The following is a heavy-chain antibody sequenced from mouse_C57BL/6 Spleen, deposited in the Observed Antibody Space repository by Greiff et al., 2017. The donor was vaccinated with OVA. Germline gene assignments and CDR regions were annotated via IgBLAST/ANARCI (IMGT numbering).Heavy chain of an antibody. CDR3: ARSASYGSSYGYFDV. J-gene: IGHJ1*03. CDR2: INPGSGGT. CDR1: GYAFTNYL. D-gene: IGHD1-1*01. V-gene: IGHV1-54*01. Sequence: VQLQQSGAELVRPGTSVKVSCKASGYAFTNYLIEWVKQRPGQGLEWIGVINPGSGGTNYNEKFKGKATLTADKSSSTAYMQLSSLTSEDSAVYFCARSASYGSSYGYFDVWGTGTTVTVSS.